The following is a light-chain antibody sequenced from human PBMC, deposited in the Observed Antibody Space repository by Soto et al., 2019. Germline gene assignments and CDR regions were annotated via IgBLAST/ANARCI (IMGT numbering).Light chain of an antibody. J-gene: IGLJ2*01. CDR2: ENY. CDR1: SSNIGSNY. V-gene: IGLV1-51*02. Sequence: QSVLTQPPSVSAAPGQKVTISCSGSSSNIGSNYVSWYQLLPGAAPKLLIYENYERPSGIPDRFSGSKSGTSATLGITGLQPGDEADYYCGAWDNSLTGGVFGGGTKLTVL. CDR3: GAWDNSLTGGV.